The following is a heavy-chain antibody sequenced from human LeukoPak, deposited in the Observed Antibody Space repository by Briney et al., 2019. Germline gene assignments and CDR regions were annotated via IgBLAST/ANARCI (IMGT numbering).Heavy chain of an antibody. CDR3: ARSVDIDY. CDR2: IKPDGTTK. J-gene: IGHJ4*02. Sequence: GGSLRLSCAASGFPFSSYSMTWVRQAPGKGLEWVANIKPDGTTKFYVDSVKGRFTISRDNALNSLYLQMNSLRAEDTAVYYCARSVDIDYWGQGTLVTVSS. V-gene: IGHV3-7*01. CDR1: GFPFSSYS. D-gene: IGHD5-12*01.